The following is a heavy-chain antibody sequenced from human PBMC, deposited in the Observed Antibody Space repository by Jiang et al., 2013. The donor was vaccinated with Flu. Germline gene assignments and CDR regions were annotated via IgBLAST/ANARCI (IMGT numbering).Heavy chain of an antibody. J-gene: IGHJ4*02. CDR1: GGSISSGRYY. CDR3: ARSSAGNSVVPDY. V-gene: IGHV4-31*03. D-gene: IGHD4-23*01. CDR2: MYYSGST. Sequence: PGLVKPSQTLSLTCTVSGGSISSGRYYWTWIRQHPGKGLEWIGYMYYSGSTYYNPSLKSRVTISGDTSQNQFSLKLNSVTAADTAMYYCARSSAGNSVVPDYWGQGTLVTVSS.